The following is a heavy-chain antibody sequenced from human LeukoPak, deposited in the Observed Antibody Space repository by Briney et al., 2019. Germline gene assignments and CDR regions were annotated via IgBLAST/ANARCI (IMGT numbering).Heavy chain of an antibody. CDR1: GFTFSSYA. V-gene: IGHV3-23*01. J-gene: IGHJ3*02. CDR2: ISDSGDIT. CDR3: VKDRRGGSYYAATFDI. D-gene: IGHD1-26*01. Sequence: PGGSLRLPCAATGFTFSSYAMSWVRQAPGKGLEWVSGISDSGDITYYADSVKGRFTISRDNSKNTLYVQMKSLRVEDTAVYYCVKDRRGGSYYAATFDIWGQGTMVTVSS.